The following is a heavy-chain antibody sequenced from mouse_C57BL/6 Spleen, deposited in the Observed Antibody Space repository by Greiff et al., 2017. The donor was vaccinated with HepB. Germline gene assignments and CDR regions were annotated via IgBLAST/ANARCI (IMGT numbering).Heavy chain of an antibody. D-gene: IGHD1-1*01. Sequence: VHVKQSGPELVKPGASVKMSCKASGYTFTDYNMHWVKQSHGKSLEWIGYINPNNGGTSYNQKFKGKATLTVNKSSSTAYMELRSLTSEDSAVYYCARPYYYDYAMDYWGQGTSVTVSS. J-gene: IGHJ4*01. V-gene: IGHV1-22*01. CDR1: GYTFTDYN. CDR3: ARPYYYDYAMDY. CDR2: INPNNGGT.